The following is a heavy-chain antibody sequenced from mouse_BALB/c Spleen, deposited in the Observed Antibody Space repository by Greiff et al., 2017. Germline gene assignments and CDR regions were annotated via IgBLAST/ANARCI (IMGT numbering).Heavy chain of an antibody. D-gene: IGHD3-1*01. CDR3: ARSSGSRFAY. CDR2: IDPENGNT. J-gene: IGHJ3*01. CDR1: GFNIKDYY. Sequence: VHVKQSGAELVRPGALVKLSCKASGFNIKDYYMHWVKQRPEQGLEWIGWIDPENGNTIYDPKFQGKASITADTSSNTAYLQLSSLTSEDTAVYYCARSSGSRFAYWGQGTLVTVSA. V-gene: IGHV14-1*02.